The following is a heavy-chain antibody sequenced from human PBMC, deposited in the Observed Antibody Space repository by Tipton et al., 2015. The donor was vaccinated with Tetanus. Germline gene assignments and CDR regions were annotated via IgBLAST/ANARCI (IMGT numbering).Heavy chain of an antibody. J-gene: IGHJ4*02. CDR1: GASISSSDYY. CDR2: IYYSGST. Sequence: LSLTCTVSGASISSSDYYWGWIRQPPGKGLEWIGYIYYSGSTNYNSSLKSRVTISVDTSKNQFSLKLSSVTAADTAVYYCARGRNWGTDYWGQGLLVSVSS. CDR3: ARGRNWGTDY. V-gene: IGHV4-61*08. D-gene: IGHD7-27*01.